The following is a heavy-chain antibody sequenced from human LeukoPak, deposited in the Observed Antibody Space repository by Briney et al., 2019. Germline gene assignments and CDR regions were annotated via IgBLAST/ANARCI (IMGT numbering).Heavy chain of an antibody. V-gene: IGHV3-30*03. CDR2: ISYDGTSK. Sequence: GRSLRLSCAASGFTFNTYGMHWVRQAPGKGLEWVAVISYDGTSKYYADSVKGRFTISRDNSKNTLYLQMNSLRAEDTAVYYCARDRWLVDYWGQGTLVTVSS. D-gene: IGHD3-22*01. CDR3: ARDRWLVDY. CDR1: GFTFNTYG. J-gene: IGHJ4*02.